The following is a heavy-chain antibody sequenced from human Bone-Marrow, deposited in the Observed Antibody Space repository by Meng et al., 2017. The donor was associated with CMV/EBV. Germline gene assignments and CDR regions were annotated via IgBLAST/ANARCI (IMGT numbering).Heavy chain of an antibody. J-gene: IGHJ4*02. CDR1: GYTFSSYG. CDR2: ISCYNGNT. D-gene: IGHD3-16*01. V-gene: IGHV1-18*01. Sequence: QVPVVECGVRVKNPVASVSFTYTVSGYTFSSYGLSWGGQDPGQGMGWMGWISCYNGNTNYAQKLQGRVTMTQDTSKRQAYVELRCLRSADTAVYYCARDRAGGGSFDYWGQGTLVTVSS. CDR3: ARDRAGGGSFDY.